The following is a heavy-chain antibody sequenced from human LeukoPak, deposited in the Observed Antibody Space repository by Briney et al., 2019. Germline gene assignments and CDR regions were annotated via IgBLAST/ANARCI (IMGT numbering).Heavy chain of an antibody. CDR1: GFTFSSYW. D-gene: IGHD4-17*01. J-gene: IGHJ4*02. CDR3: ARENGDYGIYFDY. V-gene: IGHV3-7*01. CDR2: IKQDGSEK. Sequence: PGGSLRLSCAASGFTFSSYWMSWVRQAPGKGLEWVANIKQDGSEKYYVDSVKGRLTISRDNAKNSLYLQMNSLRAEDTAVYYCARENGDYGIYFDYWGQGTLVTVSS.